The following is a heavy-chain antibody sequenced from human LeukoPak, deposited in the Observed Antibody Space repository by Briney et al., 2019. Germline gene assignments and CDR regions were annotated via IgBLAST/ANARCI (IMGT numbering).Heavy chain of an antibody. J-gene: IGHJ3*02. V-gene: IGHV1-18*01. D-gene: IGHD6-13*01. CDR1: GYTFTNYG. CDR3: ARDPPIAAAGTFAFDI. CDR2: ISAYNGNT. Sequence: ASVKVSCKASGYTFTNYGISWVRQAPGQGLEWMGWISAYNGNTNYAQNFQGRVTMATDTSTSTAYMELRSLRSDDTAVYYCARDPPIAAAGTFAFDIWGQGTMVTVSS.